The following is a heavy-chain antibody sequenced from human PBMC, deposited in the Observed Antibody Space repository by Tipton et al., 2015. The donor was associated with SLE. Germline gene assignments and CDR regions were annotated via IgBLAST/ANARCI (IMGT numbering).Heavy chain of an antibody. D-gene: IGHD5-24*01. CDR1: GESFSGYY. CDR3: ARKRNGMGI. V-gene: IGHV4-34*01. J-gene: IGHJ3*02. Sequence: TLSLTCAVYGESFSGYYWSWIRQPPGKGLQWIGEIHHSGSTNYNPSLKSRVTISVDASKKQFSLKLSSVTAADTAVYYCARKRNGMGIWGQGTMVTVSS. CDR2: IHHSGST.